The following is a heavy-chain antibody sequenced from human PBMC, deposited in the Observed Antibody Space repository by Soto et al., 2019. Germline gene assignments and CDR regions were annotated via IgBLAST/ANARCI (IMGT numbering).Heavy chain of an antibody. CDR1: GGSISNVGYF. CDR2: IYHTGTT. J-gene: IGHJ5*02. Sequence: QVQLQESGPGLVKPSQTLSLTCTVSGGSISNVGYFWSWIRQPPGKGLEWIGFIYHTGTTYYNSSRRSRVSISIDTSKSQFSLKLNSVTAADTAVYYCARVMAAMQNWLDPWGQGTLVTVSP. CDR3: ARVMAAMQNWLDP. D-gene: IGHD2-2*01. V-gene: IGHV4-30-4*01.